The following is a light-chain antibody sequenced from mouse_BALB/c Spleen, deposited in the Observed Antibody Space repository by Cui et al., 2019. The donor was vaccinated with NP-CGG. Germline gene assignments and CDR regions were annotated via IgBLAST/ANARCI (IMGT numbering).Light chain of an antibody. V-gene: IGLV1*01. J-gene: IGLJ1*01. CDR3: ALWYSNHWV. Sequence: QAVVTQESALTTSPGETVTLTCRSSNGAVTTSNYANWVQEKPDHLFTVLIGGTNNRVPGVPARFSGSLIGDKAALTITGAQTEDETIYFCALWYSNHWVFGGGTKLTVL. CDR1: NGAVTTSNY. CDR2: GTN.